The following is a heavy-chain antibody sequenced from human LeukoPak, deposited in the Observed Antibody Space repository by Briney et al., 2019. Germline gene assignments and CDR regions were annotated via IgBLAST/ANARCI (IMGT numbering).Heavy chain of an antibody. V-gene: IGHV4-34*01. CDR3: ARGVTEYNWFDP. CDR2: INHSGST. D-gene: IGHD2-21*02. CDR1: GGSFSGYY. J-gene: IGHJ5*02. Sequence: MASETLSPTCAVYGGSFSGYYWSWIRQPPGKGLEWIGEINHSGSTNYNPSLKSRVTISVDTSKNQFSLKLSSVTAADTAVYYCARGVTEYNWFDPWGQGTLVTVSS.